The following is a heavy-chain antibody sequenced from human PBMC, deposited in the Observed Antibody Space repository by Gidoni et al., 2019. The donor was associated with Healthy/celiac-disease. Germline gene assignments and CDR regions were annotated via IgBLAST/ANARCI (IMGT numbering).Heavy chain of an antibody. V-gene: IGHV4-34*01. CDR2: INHSGST. D-gene: IGHD2-2*01. CDR1: GGSLSGYY. CDR3: ARARYCSSTSCPTLYYYYGMDV. J-gene: IGHJ6*02. Sequence: QVQLQQWGAGLLKPSETLSLTCAVYGGSLSGYYWSWIRQPPGKGLEWIGEINHSGSTNYNPSIKSRVNISVDTSKNQFSLKLSSVTAADTAVYYCARARYCSSTSCPTLYYYYGMDVWGQGTTVTVSS.